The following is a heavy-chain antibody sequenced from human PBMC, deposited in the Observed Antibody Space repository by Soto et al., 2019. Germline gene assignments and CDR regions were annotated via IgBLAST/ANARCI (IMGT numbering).Heavy chain of an antibody. CDR3: AREGYVPYYYYWMDV. D-gene: IGHD3-16*01. J-gene: IGHJ6*02. Sequence: QVQLVQSGGEVKKPGASVKVSCKASGYTFTSYGISWVRQAPGQGLEWMGWISGYNGKTNYAQKVQDRVTMTTDTYTSTVYRELRILRSDDTAVYYCAREGYVPYYYYWMDVWGQGSTVTVS. V-gene: IGHV1-18*01. CDR1: GYTFTSYG. CDR2: ISGYNGKT.